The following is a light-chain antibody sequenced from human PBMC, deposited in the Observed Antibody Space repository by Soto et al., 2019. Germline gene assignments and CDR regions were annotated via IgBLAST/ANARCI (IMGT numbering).Light chain of an antibody. Sequence: DIQMTQSPSSVSASVGDRVTITCRASQGVGTWLAWFQQKQGEAPRLLIYTASTLHSGVPSRFSGSGSGTDFTLTITSLQPEDFATYYCQQGDSFPLTFGGGTKVEIK. J-gene: IGKJ4*01. V-gene: IGKV1-12*01. CDR1: QGVGTW. CDR3: QQGDSFPLT. CDR2: TAS.